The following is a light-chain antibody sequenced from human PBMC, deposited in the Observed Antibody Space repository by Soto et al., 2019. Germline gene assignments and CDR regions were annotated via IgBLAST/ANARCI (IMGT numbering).Light chain of an antibody. CDR2: RAS. CDR1: RNISSD. CDR3: QQSYRTLPYT. J-gene: IGKJ2*01. Sequence: IQMTQSPSSLSASVGDRVTLRCRASRNISSDLNWYQQKPGKAPKLLIYRASTLQNGVPSRCSGARSATDVTPTISSLQPADFATYSCQQSYRTLPYTFGQGTKVELK. V-gene: IGKV1-39*01.